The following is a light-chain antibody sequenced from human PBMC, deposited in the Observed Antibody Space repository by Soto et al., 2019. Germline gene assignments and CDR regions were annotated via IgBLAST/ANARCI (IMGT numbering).Light chain of an antibody. V-gene: IGKV1-8*01. CDR1: QDISSY. CDR2: AAS. J-gene: IGKJ1*01. Sequence: AIRMTQSPSSLSASPGDRVTITCRASQDISSYLAWYQQKPGKAPKLLMYAASTLQSGVPSRFSGSGSGADFTLTISFLQSVDFATYSCQQYYGFPRTFGQGTKVEIK. CDR3: QQYYGFPRT.